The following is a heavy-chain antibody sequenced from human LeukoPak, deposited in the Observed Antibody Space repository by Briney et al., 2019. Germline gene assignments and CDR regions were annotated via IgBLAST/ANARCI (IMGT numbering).Heavy chain of an antibody. CDR2: IYTSGST. J-gene: IGHJ3*02. CDR1: GGSISSYY. V-gene: IGHV4-4*07. D-gene: IGHD5-18*01. CDR3: ARLGGYSYGYSGAFDI. Sequence: SETLSLTCTVSGGSISSYYWSWIRQPAGKGLEWIGRIYTSGSTNYNPSLKSRVTISVDTSKNQFSLKLSSVIAADTAVYYCARLGGYSYGYSGAFDIWGQGTMVTVSS.